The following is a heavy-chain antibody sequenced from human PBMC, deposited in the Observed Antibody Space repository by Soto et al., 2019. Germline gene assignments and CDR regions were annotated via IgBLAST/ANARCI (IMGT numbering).Heavy chain of an antibody. CDR2: IIPILGIA. V-gene: IGHV1-69*08. CDR1: GGTFSSYT. CDR3: AREHLGYSGYERNWFDP. D-gene: IGHD5-12*01. Sequence: QVQLVQSGAEVKKPGSSVQVSCKASGGTFSSYTISWVRQAPGQGLEWMGRIIPILGIANYAQKFQRRVTITADKSTSTAYMELSSLRSEDTAVYYCAREHLGYSGYERNWFDPWGQGTLVTASS. J-gene: IGHJ5*02.